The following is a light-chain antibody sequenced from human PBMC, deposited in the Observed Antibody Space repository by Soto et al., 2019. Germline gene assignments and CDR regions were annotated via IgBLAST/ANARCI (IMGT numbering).Light chain of an antibody. CDR3: QQYGSSSYT. CDR2: AAS. Sequence: EMVLTQSPGTLSLSPGERATLSCRASQSISSSYLAWYQQKPGQSPRLLIEAASSSATGIPDRFSGSGSGTDFTLTISRLEPEDFAVYYCQQYGSSSYTFGQGTQLEIK. CDR1: QSISSSY. V-gene: IGKV3-20*01. J-gene: IGKJ2*01.